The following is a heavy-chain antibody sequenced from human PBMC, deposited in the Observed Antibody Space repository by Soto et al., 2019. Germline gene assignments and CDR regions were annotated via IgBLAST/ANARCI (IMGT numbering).Heavy chain of an antibody. D-gene: IGHD2-2*01. V-gene: IGHV3-23*01. CDR2: ISGSGGST. Sequence: GGSLRLSCAASGFTFSSYAMSWVRQAPGKGLEWVSAISGSGGSTYYADSVKGRFTISRDNSKNTLYLQMNSLRAEDTAVYYCAKSPRVARIVVVPAAYDYWGQGTLVTVSS. CDR3: AKSPRVARIVVVPAAYDY. J-gene: IGHJ4*02. CDR1: GFTFSSYA.